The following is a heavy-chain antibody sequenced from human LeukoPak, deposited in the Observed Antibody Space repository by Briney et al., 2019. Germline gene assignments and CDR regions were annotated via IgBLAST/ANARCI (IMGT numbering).Heavy chain of an antibody. CDR3: AKSQRRSSGSDADY. D-gene: IGHD6-19*01. V-gene: IGHV3-48*01. Sequence: PRGSLRLSCAASGXSFSSYSMNWVRQAPGKGLEWLSYFSRSGSTIYYADSVKGRFTISRDNSMNTLYLQMNSLRAEDTAVYYCAKSQRRSSGSDADYWGQGTLVTVSS. J-gene: IGHJ4*02. CDR2: FSRSGSTI. CDR1: GXSFSSYS.